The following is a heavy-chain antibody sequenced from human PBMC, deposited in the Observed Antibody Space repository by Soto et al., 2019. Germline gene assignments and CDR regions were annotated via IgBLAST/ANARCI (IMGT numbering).Heavy chain of an antibody. Sequence: EVPLVESGGGLVQPGGSLRLSCAASGFTFSLYSMSWVRQAPGKGLEWVSYISRSSTGIHYADSVKGRFTISRDDATNSMHLQMNNLRAGDTAVYYCARAVTWGLDVWGQGTTVSISS. D-gene: IGHD3-10*01. CDR2: ISRSSTGI. V-gene: IGHV3-48*01. CDR1: GFTFSLYS. CDR3: ARAVTWGLDV. J-gene: IGHJ6*02.